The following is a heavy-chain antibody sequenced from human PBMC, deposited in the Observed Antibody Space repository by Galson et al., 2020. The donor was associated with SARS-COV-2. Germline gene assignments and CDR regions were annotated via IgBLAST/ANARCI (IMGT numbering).Heavy chain of an antibody. Sequence: ASVKVSCHTSGYTFMPYYMHWLRQAPGQGLEWIVWIYPNSGDTYYGQKSQGRVTLIRDTSVNTVYLELSGQRSDDTDIYYCARENWYYDYWGQGTAVTVSS. CDR1: GYTFMPYY. V-gene: IGHV1-2*02. J-gene: IGHJ4*02. CDR3: ARENWYYDY. D-gene: IGHD1-1*01. CDR2: IYPNSGDT.